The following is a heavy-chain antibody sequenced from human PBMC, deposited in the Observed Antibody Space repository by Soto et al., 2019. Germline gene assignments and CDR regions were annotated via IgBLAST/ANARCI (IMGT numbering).Heavy chain of an antibody. CDR3: AGDRSVSTRRHVDY. D-gene: IGHD4-17*01. CDR2: IWYDGSNK. Sequence: QVQLVESGGGVVQPGRSRRLSCAASGFTFSSYGMHWVRQAPGKGLAWVAGIWYDGSNKYYADSVKDRFTSSRDTCKDALYLQMKRLRDEHTAVYYCAGDRSVSTRRHVDYWGQGTLVTVSS. J-gene: IGHJ4*02. V-gene: IGHV3-33*01. CDR1: GFTFSSYG.